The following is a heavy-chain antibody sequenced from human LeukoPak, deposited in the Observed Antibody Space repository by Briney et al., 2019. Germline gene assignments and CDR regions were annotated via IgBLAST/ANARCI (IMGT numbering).Heavy chain of an antibody. CDR2: IGGSSSTI. J-gene: IGHJ3*02. V-gene: IGHV3-48*01. D-gene: IGHD3-22*01. CDR1: GFTFSSYT. CDR3: ARDHHRRHYDSQARDTFDI. Sequence: GGSLRLSCAASGFTFSSYTMNWVRQAPGEGLGWVSYIGGSSSTIYYADSVKGRFTISRDNAKNPLYLQMNSLRAEDTAVYYCARDHHRRHYDSQARDTFDIWGQGTMVTVSS.